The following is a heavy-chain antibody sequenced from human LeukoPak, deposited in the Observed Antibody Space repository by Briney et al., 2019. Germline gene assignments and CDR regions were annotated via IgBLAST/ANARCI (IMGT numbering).Heavy chain of an antibody. J-gene: IGHJ4*02. V-gene: IGHV3-23*01. CDR1: GFTFSSYA. Sequence: GGSLRLSCAASGFTFSSYAMSWVRQAPGKGQEWVSAISGSGGSTYYADSVKGRFTISRDNSKNTLYLQMNSLRAEDTAVYYRAKYLAAAGPFFDYWGQGTLVTVSS. CDR2: ISGSGGST. D-gene: IGHD6-13*01. CDR3: AKYLAAAGPFFDY.